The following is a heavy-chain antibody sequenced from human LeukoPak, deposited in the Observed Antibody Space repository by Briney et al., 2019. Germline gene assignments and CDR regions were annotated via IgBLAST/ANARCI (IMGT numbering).Heavy chain of an antibody. CDR1: GASITGYY. V-gene: IGHV4-59*01. D-gene: IGHD2-15*01. Sequence: SETLSLTCTVSGASITGYYWTWIRQPPGKGLECVGYIYYTGDTNYNPSLKSRGTMSLDTSKSQFSLKLTSVTAADTAIYYCARYTRIPDYWGQGTLVTVSS. J-gene: IGHJ4*02. CDR3: ARYTRIPDY. CDR2: IYYTGDT.